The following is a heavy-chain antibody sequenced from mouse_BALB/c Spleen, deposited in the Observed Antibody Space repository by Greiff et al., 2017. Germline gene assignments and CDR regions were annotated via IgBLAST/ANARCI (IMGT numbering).Heavy chain of an antibody. D-gene: IGHD2-4*01. CDR2: INPSSGYT. Sequence: VQLQQSGAELAKPGASVKMSCKASGYTFTSYTMHWVKQRPGQGLEWIGYINPSSGYTEYNQKFKDKTTLTADKSSSTAYMQLSSLTSEDSAVYYCARYYDYDYAMDYWGQGTSVTVSS. CDR1: GYTFTSYT. V-gene: IGHV1-4*02. J-gene: IGHJ4*01. CDR3: ARYYDYDYAMDY.